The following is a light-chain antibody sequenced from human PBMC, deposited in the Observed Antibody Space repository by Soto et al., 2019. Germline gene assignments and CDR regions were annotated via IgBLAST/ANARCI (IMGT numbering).Light chain of an antibody. V-gene: IGKV1-9*01. CDR3: QQHSRYPST. Sequence: IQLPPSPSSLSASVVDRVPVTCLASDDITNYLAWYQQKAGKAPKLLIYDASTLYSGVPSRFSGSGSGTDFTLTISGLQPEDFATYYCQQHSRYPSTFGQGTKVDIK. J-gene: IGKJ1*01. CDR2: DAS. CDR1: DDITNY.